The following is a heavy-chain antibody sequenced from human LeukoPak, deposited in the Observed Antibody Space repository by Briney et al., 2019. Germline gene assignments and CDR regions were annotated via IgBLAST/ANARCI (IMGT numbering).Heavy chain of an antibody. V-gene: IGHV2-5*02. J-gene: IGHJ4*02. CDR2: LYWDYDE. D-gene: IGHD2-21*01. Sequence: SGPTLVNPTQTLTLTCTFSGFSLITSGVAVGWIRQPPGKALEWLALLYWDYDERYSPSLKSRLTITKDTSRNRVVLTLTNMDPVDTATYYCAHSIRIGREGGGDKAYYFDSWGQGTLVTVSS. CDR1: GFSLITSGVA. CDR3: AHSIRIGREGGGDKAYYFDS.